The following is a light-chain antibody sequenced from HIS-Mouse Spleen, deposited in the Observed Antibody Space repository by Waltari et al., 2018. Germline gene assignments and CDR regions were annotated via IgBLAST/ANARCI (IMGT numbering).Light chain of an antibody. V-gene: IGKV3-20*01. CDR2: GAS. CDR1: QSVSSSY. Sequence: IVLTQSPGTLSLSPGERATLSCKASQSVSSSYLAWYQQKPGQAPRLLSYGASSRATGIPDRFSGSGSGTDFTLTISRLEPEDFAVYYCQQYGSSREFTFGPGTKVDIK. J-gene: IGKJ3*01. CDR3: QQYGSSREFT.